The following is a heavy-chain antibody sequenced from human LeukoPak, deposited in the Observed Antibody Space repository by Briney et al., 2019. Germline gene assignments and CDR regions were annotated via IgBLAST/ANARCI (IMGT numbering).Heavy chain of an antibody. J-gene: IGHJ3*02. Sequence: GASVKVSCKVSGYTLTELSMHWVRQAPGQGLEWMGWINPNSGGTNYAQKFQGWVTMTRDTSISTAYMELSRLRSDDTAVYYCARGGHDSSGYAVRMEGFDIWGQGTMVTVSS. CDR2: INPNSGGT. V-gene: IGHV1-2*04. CDR3: ARGGHDSSGYAVRMEGFDI. D-gene: IGHD3-22*01. CDR1: GYTLTELS.